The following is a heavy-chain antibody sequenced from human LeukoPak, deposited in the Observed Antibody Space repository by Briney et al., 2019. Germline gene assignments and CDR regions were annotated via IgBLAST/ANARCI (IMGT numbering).Heavy chain of an antibody. D-gene: IGHD2-2*01. J-gene: IGHJ6*03. CDR1: GYTFLSHG. CDR2: TSANNRNT. Sequence: ASVTVPCKASGYTFLSHGLSWVRQAPGQGLEWMGWTSANNRNTNYAQRLQGRVTMTTDTSTNTAYMELRTLRSDDTAVYYCARSQAVVSSSLYYYYMDVWGKGTTIIVSS. V-gene: IGHV1-18*01. CDR3: ARSQAVVSSSLYYYYMDV.